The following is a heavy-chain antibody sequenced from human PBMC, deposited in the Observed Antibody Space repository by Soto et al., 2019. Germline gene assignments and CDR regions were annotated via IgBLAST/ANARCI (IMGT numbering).Heavy chain of an antibody. CDR3: ARGRYSTSWYRICFDL. Sequence: PSETLSLTCTVSGGSVSSSSYYWGWIRQPPGKGLEWIGSIYYSGSTYYNPSLKSRVTISVDTSKNQFSLKLSSVTAADTAVYYCARGRYSTSWYRICFDLWGHGTLVTVSS. CDR2: IYYSGST. D-gene: IGHD6-13*01. V-gene: IGHV4-39*07. J-gene: IGHJ5*02. CDR1: GGSVSSSSYY.